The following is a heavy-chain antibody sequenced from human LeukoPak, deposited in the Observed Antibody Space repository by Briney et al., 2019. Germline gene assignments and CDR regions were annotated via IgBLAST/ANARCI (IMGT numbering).Heavy chain of an antibody. CDR2: IKSKTDGGTP. CDR1: GFTFSNAW. Sequence: RGSLRLSCAASGFTFSNAWMSWVRQAPGKGLEWVGRIKSKTDGGTPDYAAPVKGRFTISRDDSKNTLYLQMNSLKTEDTAVYYCTGVSRSSWYDYWGQGTLVTVSS. CDR3: TGVSRSSWYDY. V-gene: IGHV3-15*01. J-gene: IGHJ4*02. D-gene: IGHD6-13*01.